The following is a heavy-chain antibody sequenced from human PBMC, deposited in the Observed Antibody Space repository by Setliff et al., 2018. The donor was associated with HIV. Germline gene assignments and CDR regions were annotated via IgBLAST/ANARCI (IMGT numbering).Heavy chain of an antibody. D-gene: IGHD6-13*01. J-gene: IGHJ4*02. CDR3: ARGSSWPYYFDY. V-gene: IGHV4-61*02. CDR2: IYTSGST. CDR1: GCSISSGSYY. Sequence: PSETLSLTCTVSGCSISSGSYYWSWIRQPAGKGLEWIGRIYTSGSTNYNPSLESRVTISVDTSKNQFSLKLSSVTAADTAVYYCARGSSWPYYFDYWGQGTLVTVSS.